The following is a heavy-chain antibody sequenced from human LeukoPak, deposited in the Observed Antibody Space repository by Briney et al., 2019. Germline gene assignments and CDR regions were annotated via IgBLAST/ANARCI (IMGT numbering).Heavy chain of an antibody. D-gene: IGHD2-8*02. CDR1: GFTFSTYT. CDR2: ISYDGRIK. V-gene: IGHV3-30*04. J-gene: IGHJ6*03. CDR3: ARVSITYWYAYYYMDV. Sequence: GGSLRLSCAASGFTFSTYTIHWVRQAPGKGLEWVAVISYDGRIKYYTESVQGRFTSSRDTSENTLYLQMNSLRAEDTAVYYCARVSITYWYAYYYMDVWGKGTTVTVSS.